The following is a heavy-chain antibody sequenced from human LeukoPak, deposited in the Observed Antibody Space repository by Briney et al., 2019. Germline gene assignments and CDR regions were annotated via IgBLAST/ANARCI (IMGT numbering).Heavy chain of an antibody. CDR1: GGSISSGDYY. J-gene: IGHJ4*02. Sequence: SETLSLTCTVSGGSISSGDYYWSWLRQPPGKGLEWIGYIYYSGSTYYNPSLKSRVTISVDTSKNQFSLKLSSVTAADTAVYYCARDRIAARTFDYWGQGTLVTVSS. CDR3: ARDRIAARTFDY. D-gene: IGHD6-6*01. CDR2: IYYSGST. V-gene: IGHV4-30-4*01.